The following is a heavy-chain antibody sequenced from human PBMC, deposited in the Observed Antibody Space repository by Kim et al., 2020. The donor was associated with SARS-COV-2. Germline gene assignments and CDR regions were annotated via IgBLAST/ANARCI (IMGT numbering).Heavy chain of an antibody. V-gene: IGHV3-43*01. Sequence: GGSLRLSCAASGFTFDDYTMHWVRQAPGKGLEWVSLISWDGGSTYYADSVKGRFTISRDNSKNSLYLQMNSLRTEDTALYYCAKAHPPESGWSLNYYFDYWGQGTLVTVSS. CDR3: AKAHPPESGWSLNYYFDY. J-gene: IGHJ4*02. D-gene: IGHD6-19*01. CDR2: ISWDGGST. CDR1: GFTFDDYT.